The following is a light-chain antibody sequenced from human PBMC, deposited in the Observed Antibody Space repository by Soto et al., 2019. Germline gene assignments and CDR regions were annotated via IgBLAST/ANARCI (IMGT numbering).Light chain of an antibody. Sequence: DIVLTQSPATLSLSPGDRATLSCRASQSVSSYLAWYQQKPGQAPKLLIYDASNRATGIPARFSGSGSGTAFSFIIISLVPHDVAVYYCHQRRNWSLLTFGGGTKVEIK. J-gene: IGKJ4*01. CDR3: HQRRNWSLLT. V-gene: IGKV3-11*01. CDR2: DAS. CDR1: QSVSSY.